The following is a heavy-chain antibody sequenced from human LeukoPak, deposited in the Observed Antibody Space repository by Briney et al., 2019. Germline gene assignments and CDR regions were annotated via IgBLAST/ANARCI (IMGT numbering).Heavy chain of an antibody. CDR1: AFTFSDYS. CDR3: AREDDSWGPNNLDL. Sequence: GGSLRLSCAASAFTFSDYSMNWVRQAPGKGLEWISYIDTSSSTMYYADSVMGRFTISRDNAKESLYLQMNSLRDEDTAVYYCAREDDSWGPNNLDLWGQGTMVTLS. CDR2: IDTSSSTM. D-gene: IGHD7-27*01. J-gene: IGHJ3*01. V-gene: IGHV3-48*02.